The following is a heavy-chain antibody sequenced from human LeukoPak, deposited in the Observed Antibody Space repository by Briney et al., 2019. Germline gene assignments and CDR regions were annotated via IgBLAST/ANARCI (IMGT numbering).Heavy chain of an antibody. CDR3: ARWRELSRGMDV. CDR1: GFTFSSYA. Sequence: GRSLRLSCAASGFTFSSYAMHWVRQAPGQGLEWVAVISYDGSNKYYADSVKGRFTIPRDNSKNTLYLQMNSLRAEDTAVYYCARWRELSRGMDVWGKGTTVTVSS. D-gene: IGHD3-16*02. CDR2: ISYDGSNK. V-gene: IGHV3-30*04. J-gene: IGHJ6*04.